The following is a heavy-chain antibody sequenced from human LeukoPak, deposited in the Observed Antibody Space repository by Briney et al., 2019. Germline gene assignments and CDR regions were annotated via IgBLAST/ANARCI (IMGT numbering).Heavy chain of an antibody. Sequence: ASVKVSCKASGYTFTGYYMHWVRQVPGQGLEWMGGIIPIFGTANYAQKFQGRVTITADESTSTAYMELSSLRSEDTAVYYCARAGYSGYDWYIMDVWGKGTTVTISS. V-gene: IGHV1-69*13. CDR1: GYTFTGYY. CDR2: IIPIFGTA. D-gene: IGHD5-12*01. J-gene: IGHJ6*04. CDR3: ARAGYSGYDWYIMDV.